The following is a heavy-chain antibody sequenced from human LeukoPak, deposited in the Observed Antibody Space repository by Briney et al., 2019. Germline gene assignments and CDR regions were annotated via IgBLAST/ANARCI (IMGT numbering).Heavy chain of an antibody. V-gene: IGHV1-69*04. J-gene: IGHJ3*02. D-gene: IGHD4-17*01. CDR2: IIPILGIA. CDR3: ATLTQFDYGDYYDAFDI. Sequence: SVKVSCKASGGTFSSYAISWVRQAPGQGLEWMGRIIPILGIANYAQKFQGRVTITADKSTSTAYMELSSLRSEDTAVYYCATLTQFDYGDYYDAFDIWGQGTMVTVSS. CDR1: GGTFSSYA.